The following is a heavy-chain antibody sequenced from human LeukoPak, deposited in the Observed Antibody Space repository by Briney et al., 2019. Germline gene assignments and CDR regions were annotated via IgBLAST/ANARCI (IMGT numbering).Heavy chain of an antibody. V-gene: IGHV4-4*07. J-gene: IGHJ3*02. CDR3: ARVSRRYLEYSSSSDAFDI. CDR1: GGSISSYY. Sequence: SETLSLTCTVSGGSISSYYWSWIRQPAGKGLEWIGRIYTSGSTNYNPFLKSRVTMSVDTSKNQFSLKLSSVTAADTAVYYCARVSRRYLEYSSSSDAFDIWGQGTMVTVSS. CDR2: IYTSGST. D-gene: IGHD6-6*01.